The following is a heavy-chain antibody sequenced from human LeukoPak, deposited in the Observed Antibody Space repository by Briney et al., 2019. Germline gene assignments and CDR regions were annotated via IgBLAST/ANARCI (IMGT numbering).Heavy chain of an antibody. CDR2: INPKSGAA. D-gene: IGHD6-13*01. J-gene: IGHJ4*02. CDR1: GYIFSDYY. Sequence: ASVKVSCKASGYIFSDYYMHWVRQAPGRGLEWLGWINPKSGAADYAQQFRGRVTMTRDTSINTDYMEMKRVTSDDTAVYYCARGAEAETSPLDFWGQGTLVIVS. V-gene: IGHV1-2*02. CDR3: ARGAEAETSPLDF.